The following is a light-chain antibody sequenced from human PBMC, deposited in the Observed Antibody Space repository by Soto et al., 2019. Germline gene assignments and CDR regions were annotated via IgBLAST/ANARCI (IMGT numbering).Light chain of an antibody. Sequence: IVMTKSPATLSVSPGERATLSCRASQSVASNLAWYQQRLGQAPRLLVYGASTRATGIPARFSGSGYGTEFTLTISSVQSEDFAVYYCQQYNKWPVFTFGQGTRVDIK. CDR1: QSVASN. CDR2: GAS. CDR3: QQYNKWPVFT. V-gene: IGKV3-15*01. J-gene: IGKJ3*01.